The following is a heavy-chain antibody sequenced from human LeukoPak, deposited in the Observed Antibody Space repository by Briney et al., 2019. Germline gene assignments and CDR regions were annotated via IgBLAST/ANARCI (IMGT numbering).Heavy chain of an antibody. Sequence: ASVKVSCKVSGYTLTELSMHWVRQAPGKGLEWMGGFDPKDGETIYAQKFQGRVTMTEDTSTDTAYMELSSLRSEDTAVYYCATDSALTMVRKWDGMDVWGQGTTVTVSS. D-gene: IGHD3-10*01. CDR2: FDPKDGET. V-gene: IGHV1-24*01. CDR3: ATDSALTMVRKWDGMDV. J-gene: IGHJ6*02. CDR1: GYTLTELS.